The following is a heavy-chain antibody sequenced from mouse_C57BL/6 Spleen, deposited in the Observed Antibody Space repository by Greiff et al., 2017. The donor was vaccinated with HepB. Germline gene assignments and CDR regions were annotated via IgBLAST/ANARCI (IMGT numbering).Heavy chain of an antibody. J-gene: IGHJ2*01. V-gene: IGHV1-80*01. Sequence: VHLVESGAELVKPGASVKISCKASGYAFSSYWMNWVKQRPGKGLEWIGQIYPGDGDTNYNGKFKGKATLTADKSSSTAYMQLSSLTSEDSAVYFCARWDGPYFDYWGQGTTLTVSS. CDR2: IYPGDGDT. CDR1: GYAFSSYW. CDR3: ARWDGPYFDY. D-gene: IGHD2-3*01.